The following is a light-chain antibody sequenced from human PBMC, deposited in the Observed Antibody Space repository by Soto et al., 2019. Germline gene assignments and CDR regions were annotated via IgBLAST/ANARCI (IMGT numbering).Light chain of an antibody. J-gene: IGKJ1*01. V-gene: IGKV3-15*01. CDR2: GAS. Sequence: EVVMTQSPATLSVSPGERATLSCRASQSVSDNLAWYQLKPGQAPRLLISGASTRATGIPANFSGSGSGTEFTLSISSLQSEDSAVYYCQQYYNWPPTFGLGTKVEIK. CDR1: QSVSDN. CDR3: QQYYNWPPT.